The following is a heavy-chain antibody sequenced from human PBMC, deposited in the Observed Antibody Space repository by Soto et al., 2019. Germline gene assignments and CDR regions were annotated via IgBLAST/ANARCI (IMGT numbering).Heavy chain of an antibody. J-gene: IGHJ4*02. V-gene: IGHV2-5*02. D-gene: IGHD3-3*01. Sequence: QITLNESGPTVVRPTETLTLTCRFSGFSLTTSGVGVGWMRQSPGKAPEWLALIYWDDDKRYSASLKSRPTITKDTSKTQVVLTVSDLAPTDTATYYCAHRVLRTVFGLVTTTAIYFDFWGQGTPVAVSS. CDR2: IYWDDDK. CDR3: AHRVLRTVFGLVTTTAIYFDF. CDR1: GFSLTTSGVG.